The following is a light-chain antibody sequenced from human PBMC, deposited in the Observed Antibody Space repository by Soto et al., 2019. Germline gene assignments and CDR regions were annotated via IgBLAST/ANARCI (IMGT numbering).Light chain of an antibody. CDR1: SSDVGGYNY. CDR2: EVS. V-gene: IGLV2-14*01. CDR3: NSYTSSSTFV. Sequence: QSALTQPASVSGSPGQSITISCPGTSSDVGGYNYVSWYQQHPGKAPKLMIYEVSNRPSGVSNRFSGSRSGNTASLTISGLQAEDEAEYYCNSYTSSSTFVFGTGTKLTVL. J-gene: IGLJ1*01.